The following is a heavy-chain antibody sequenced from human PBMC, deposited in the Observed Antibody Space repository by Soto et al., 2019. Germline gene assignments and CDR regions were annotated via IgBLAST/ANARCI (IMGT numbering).Heavy chain of an antibody. D-gene: IGHD3-22*01. V-gene: IGHV3-23*01. J-gene: IGHJ4*02. Sequence: EVQLLESGGGLVQPGGSLRLSCAAFGFTFSSYAMSWVRQAPGKGLEWVSAISGSADSTDYADSVKGRFTISRDNSQNTLYLQMSGLRAPDTGAHYCAEPVYDSRSYYYFVGFGDWGQGTLVTVSS. CDR3: AEPVYDSRSYYYFVGFGD. CDR2: ISGSADST. CDR1: GFTFSSYA.